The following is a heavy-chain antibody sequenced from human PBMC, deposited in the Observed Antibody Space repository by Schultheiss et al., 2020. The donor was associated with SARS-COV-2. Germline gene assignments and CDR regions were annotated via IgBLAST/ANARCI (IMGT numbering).Heavy chain of an antibody. CDR2: INHSGST. CDR1: GGSISSYY. Sequence: SQTLSLTCTVSGGSISSYYWSWIRQPPGKGLEWIGEINHSGSTNYNPSLKSRVTISVDTSKNQFSLKLSSVTAADTAVYYCARAMYSSGWYDYWGQGTLVTVSS. J-gene: IGHJ4*02. V-gene: IGHV4-34*01. D-gene: IGHD6-19*01. CDR3: ARAMYSSGWYDY.